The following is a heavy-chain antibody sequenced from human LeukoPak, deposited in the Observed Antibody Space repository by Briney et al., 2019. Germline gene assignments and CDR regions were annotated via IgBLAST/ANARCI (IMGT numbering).Heavy chain of an antibody. V-gene: IGHV1-2*06. CDR1: GYTFTGYY. CDR2: INPNSGGT. D-gene: IGHD6-6*01. Sequence: ASVKVSCKASGYTFTGYYMHWVRQAPGQGLEWMGRINPNSGGTNYAQKFQGRVTMTTDTSTSTAYMELRSLRSDDTAVYYCAREEYSSSADYWGQGTLVTVSS. J-gene: IGHJ4*02. CDR3: AREEYSSSADY.